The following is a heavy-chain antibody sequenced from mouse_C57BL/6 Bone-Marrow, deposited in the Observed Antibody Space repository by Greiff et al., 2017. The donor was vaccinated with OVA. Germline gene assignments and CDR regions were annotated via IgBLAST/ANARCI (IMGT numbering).Heavy chain of an antibody. CDR2: INPSSGYT. Sequence: VMLVESGAELARPGASVKMSCKASGYTFTSYTMHWVKQRPGQGLEWIGYINPSSGYTKYNQKFKDKATLTADKSSSTAYMQLSSLTSEDSAVYYCARRSPLGPWFAYWGQGTLVTVSA. V-gene: IGHV1-4*01. J-gene: IGHJ3*01. CDR1: GYTFTSYT. CDR3: ARRSPLGPWFAY. D-gene: IGHD3-1*01.